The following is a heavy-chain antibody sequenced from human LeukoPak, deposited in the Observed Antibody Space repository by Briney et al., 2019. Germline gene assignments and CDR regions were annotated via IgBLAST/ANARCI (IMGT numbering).Heavy chain of an antibody. CDR3: ARTHNWKEDY. J-gene: IGHJ4*02. V-gene: IGHV3-23*01. CDR1: GFTFSSYS. D-gene: IGHD1-1*01. CDR2: IIGSGGTA. Sequence: PGGSLRLSCAASGFTFSSYSMNWVRQAPGKGLEWVSAIIGSGGTAFYADSVKGRFTISRDNSENTLYLQMNSLRAEDTAVYYCARTHNWKEDYWGQGTLVTVSS.